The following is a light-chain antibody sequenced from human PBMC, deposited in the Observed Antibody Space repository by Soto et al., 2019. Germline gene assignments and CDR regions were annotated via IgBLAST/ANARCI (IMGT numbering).Light chain of an antibody. Sequence: DIQMTQSPSTLSASVGDRVTITCRASQSISNWLAWYQQKPGKAPKLLIYDGSSLESGVPSRFSGSASGTEFTLTISSLQPDDFATYFCQQYNSNYWTFGQGTKVEIK. CDR3: QQYNSNYWT. J-gene: IGKJ1*01. CDR1: QSISNW. CDR2: DGS. V-gene: IGKV1-5*01.